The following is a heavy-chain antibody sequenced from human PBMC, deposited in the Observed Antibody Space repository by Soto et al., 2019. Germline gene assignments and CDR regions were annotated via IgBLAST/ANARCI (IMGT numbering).Heavy chain of an antibody. CDR1: GGSISSYY. J-gene: IGHJ4*02. CDR3: ARDLRYDYGPSGFDY. V-gene: IGHV4-59*01. D-gene: IGHD4-17*01. CDR2: IYYSGST. Sequence: SETLSLICTVSGGSISSYYWSWIRQPPGKGLEWIGYIYYSGSTNYNPSLKSRVTISVDTSKNQFSLKLSSVTAADTAVYYCARDLRYDYGPSGFDYWGQGTLVTVSS.